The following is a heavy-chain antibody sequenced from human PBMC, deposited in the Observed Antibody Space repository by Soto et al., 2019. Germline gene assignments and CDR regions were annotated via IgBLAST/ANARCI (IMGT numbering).Heavy chain of an antibody. V-gene: IGHV1-69*01. CDR3: ARDAKGVTTPFVY. Sequence: QVQLVQSGAEVKKPGSSVKVSCKASGGTFSGYAISWVRQAPGQGLEWMGGIIPIFGTTSYSQKFQGRLTIAADESTSTAYMQLSSLRSEDTAVYYCARDAKGVTTPFVYWGQGTLVTVSS. CDR2: IIPIFGTT. D-gene: IGHD2-21*02. CDR1: GGTFSGYA. J-gene: IGHJ4*02.